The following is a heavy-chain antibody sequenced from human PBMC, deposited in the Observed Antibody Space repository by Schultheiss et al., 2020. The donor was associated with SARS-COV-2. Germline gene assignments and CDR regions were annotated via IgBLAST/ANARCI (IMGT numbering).Heavy chain of an antibody. V-gene: IGHV4-31*03. J-gene: IGHJ4*02. CDR3: ARDLSGWYPLFDY. Sequence: SQTLSLTCTVSGGSISSYYWSWIRQHPGKGLEWIGYIYYSGSTYYNPSLKSRVTISVDTSKNQFSLKLSSVTAADTAVYYCARDLSGWYPLFDYWGQETLVTVSS. CDR1: GGSISSYY. CDR2: IYYSGST. D-gene: IGHD6-19*01.